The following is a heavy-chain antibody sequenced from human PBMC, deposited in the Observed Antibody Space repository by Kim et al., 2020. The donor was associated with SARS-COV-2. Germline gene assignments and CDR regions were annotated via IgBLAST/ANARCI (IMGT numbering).Heavy chain of an antibody. Sequence: SETLSLTCTVSGGSISSYYWSWIRQPPGKGLEWIGYIYYSGSTNYNPSLKSRVTISVDTSKNQFSLKLSSVTAADTAVYYCARDIPPHSSCLYYDYYGMDVGGQGTTVTVSS. D-gene: IGHD6-19*01. CDR1: GGSISSYY. CDR2: IYYSGST. J-gene: IGHJ6*02. CDR3: ARDIPPHSSCLYYDYYGMDV. V-gene: IGHV4-59*13.